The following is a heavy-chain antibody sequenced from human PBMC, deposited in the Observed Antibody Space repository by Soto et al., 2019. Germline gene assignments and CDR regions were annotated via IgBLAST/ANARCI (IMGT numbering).Heavy chain of an antibody. J-gene: IGHJ4*02. D-gene: IGHD2-15*01. CDR2: IKEDGSEK. Sequence: EGSLRLSCAASGLTFSVHWMSWVRQAPGKGLEWVARIKEDGSEKQYVDSVKGRFTISRDNAESSLYLQMNYVRGEDTAVYYCVRGGNYRLDCWGQGTVVTVSS. V-gene: IGHV3-7*01. CDR3: VRGGNYRLDC. CDR1: GLTFSVHW.